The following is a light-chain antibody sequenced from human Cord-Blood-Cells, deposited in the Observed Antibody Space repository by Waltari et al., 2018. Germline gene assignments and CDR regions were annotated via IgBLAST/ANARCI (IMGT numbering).Light chain of an antibody. J-gene: IGLJ2*01. CDR1: SSNIGAGYD. CDR3: QSYDSSLSGVV. Sequence: QSVLTQPPSVSGAPGQRVTISCTGSSSNIGAGYDVHWYQQLPGTAPKLLIFCNRNRPSVVPDRFSGSKSGTSASLAITGLQAEDEADYYCQSYDSSLSGVVFGGGTKLTIL. CDR2: CNR. V-gene: IGLV1-40*01.